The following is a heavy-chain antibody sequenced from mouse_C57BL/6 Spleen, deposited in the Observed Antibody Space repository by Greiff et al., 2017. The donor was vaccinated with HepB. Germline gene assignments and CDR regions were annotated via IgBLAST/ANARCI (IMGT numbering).Heavy chain of an antibody. CDR2: IDPSDSYT. D-gene: IGHD2-1*01. V-gene: IGHV1-69*01. CDR3: ARRARYGNYFDY. CDR1: GYTFTSYW. J-gene: IGHJ2*01. Sequence: VQLQQPGAELVMPGASVKLSCKASGYTFTSYWMHWVKQRPGQGLEWIGEIDPSDSYTNYNQKFKGKSTLTVDKSSSTAYMQLSSLTSENSAVYYCARRARYGNYFDYWGQGTTLTVSS.